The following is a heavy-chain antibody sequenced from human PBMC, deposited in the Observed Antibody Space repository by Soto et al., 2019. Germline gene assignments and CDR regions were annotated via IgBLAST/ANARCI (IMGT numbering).Heavy chain of an antibody. CDR3: EGTPMTDVTTGAY. V-gene: IGHV4-4*02. J-gene: IGHJ4*02. CDR1: GGGVRSTTW. D-gene: IGHD7-27*01. CDR2: IYHSGST. Sequence: LSLTFAVSGGGVRSTTWWSWVRKAPVKGLEWIGEIYHSGSTNYNPSLKSRVSISVDKSKNHFSLEMTSVTATDTAVYYCEGTPMTDVTTGAYWGQGSLDTVSS.